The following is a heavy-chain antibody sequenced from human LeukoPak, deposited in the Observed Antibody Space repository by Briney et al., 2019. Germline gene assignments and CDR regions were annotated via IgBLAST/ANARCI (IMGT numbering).Heavy chain of an antibody. CDR3: ARTYYYDSSGYHFDY. CDR2: INPSGGST. Sequence: ASVKVSCKASGYTFTSYYMHWVRQAPGQGLEWMGIINPSGGSTSYAQKFQGRVAITADKFTSTAYMELGSLRSEDTAVYYCARTYYYDSSGYHFDYWGQGTLVTVSS. J-gene: IGHJ4*02. V-gene: IGHV1-46*01. CDR1: GYTFTSYY. D-gene: IGHD3-22*01.